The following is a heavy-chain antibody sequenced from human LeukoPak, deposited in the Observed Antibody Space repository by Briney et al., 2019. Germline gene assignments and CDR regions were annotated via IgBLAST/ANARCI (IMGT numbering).Heavy chain of an antibody. CDR3: AREFPYYYDISGYKLDY. CDR2: ISGTGNRT. V-gene: IGHV3-23*01. D-gene: IGHD3-22*01. CDR1: GFTFSSYA. J-gene: IGHJ4*02. Sequence: GGSLRLSCAASGFTFSSYAMGWVRQAPGKGLEWVSAISGTGNRTYYADSVKGRFTISRDNSKNSLYLQMNSLRAEDTAVYYCAREFPYYYDISGYKLDYWGQGTLVTVSS.